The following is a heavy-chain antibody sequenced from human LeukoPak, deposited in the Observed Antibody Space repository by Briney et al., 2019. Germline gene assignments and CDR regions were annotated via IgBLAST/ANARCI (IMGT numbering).Heavy chain of an antibody. CDR2: ISAHNGNT. V-gene: IGHV1-18*01. CDR3: ARDSLSSSWYRNWFDP. D-gene: IGHD6-13*01. Sequence: ASVKVSCKASDYTFTSYGISWVRQAPGQGLEWMGWISAHNGNTNYAQKLQGRVTMTTDTSTSTAYMELRSLRSDDTAVYYCARDSLSSSWYRNWFDPWGQGTLVTVSS. J-gene: IGHJ5*02. CDR1: DYTFTSYG.